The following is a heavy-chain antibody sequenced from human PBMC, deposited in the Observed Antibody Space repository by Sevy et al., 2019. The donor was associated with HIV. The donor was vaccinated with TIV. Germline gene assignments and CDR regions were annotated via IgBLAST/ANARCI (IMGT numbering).Heavy chain of an antibody. CDR3: AKALYYDSSGYLVRDAFDI. V-gene: IGHV3-23*01. J-gene: IGHJ3*02. CDR1: GFTFSSYA. Sequence: GGSLRLSCAASGFTFSSYAMSWVRQAPGKGLEWVSAISGSGGSTYYADSVKGRFTISRDNSKNTLYLQMNSLRAEDTAVYYWAKALYYDSSGYLVRDAFDIWGQGTMVTVSS. CDR2: ISGSGGST. D-gene: IGHD3-22*01.